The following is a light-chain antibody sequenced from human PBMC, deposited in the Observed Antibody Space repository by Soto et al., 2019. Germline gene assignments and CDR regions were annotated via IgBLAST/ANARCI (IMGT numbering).Light chain of an antibody. CDR2: GAS. J-gene: IGKJ5*01. V-gene: IGKV3-20*01. CDR3: QQYGSSPVS. CDR1: QSVSSNY. Sequence: DIVLTQSSRTIPLSPGERATLSCRAGQSVSSNYLAWYHQKPCQAPRLLIYGASSRATGIPYRFSGSGSGTDFTLTISSLEPEDFAVYYCQQYGSSPVSFGQGTRLEI.